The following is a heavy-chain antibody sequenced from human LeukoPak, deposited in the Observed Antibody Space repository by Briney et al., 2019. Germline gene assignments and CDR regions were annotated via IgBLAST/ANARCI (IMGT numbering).Heavy chain of an antibody. D-gene: IGHD6-13*01. CDR2: ISAYNGNT. V-gene: IGHV1-18*01. CDR3: ARDSRIAAADPPFDY. Sequence: ASVKVSCKASGYTFTSYGISWVRQAPGQGLEWMGWISAYNGNTNYAQKLQGRVTMTTDTSTSTAYMELRSLRSDDTAVYYCARDSRIAAADPPFDYWGQGTLVTVSS. CDR1: GYTFTSYG. J-gene: IGHJ4*02.